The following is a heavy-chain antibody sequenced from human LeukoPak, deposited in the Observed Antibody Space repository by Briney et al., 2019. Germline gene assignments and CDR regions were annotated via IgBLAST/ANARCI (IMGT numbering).Heavy chain of an antibody. V-gene: IGHV4-39*01. J-gene: IGHJ5*02. CDR1: GGSTSSSSYY. CDR3: ARHRANWFDP. Sequence: SETLSLTCTVSGGSTSSSSYYWGWIRQPPGKGLEWIGSIYYSGSTYYNPSLKSRVTISVDTSKNQFSLKLSSVTAADTAVYYCARHRANWFDPWGQGTLVTVSS. CDR2: IYYSGST.